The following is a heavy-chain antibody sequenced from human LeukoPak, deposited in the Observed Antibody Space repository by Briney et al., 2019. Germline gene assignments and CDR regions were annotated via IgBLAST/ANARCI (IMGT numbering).Heavy chain of an antibody. CDR1: GGSISSSSYY. J-gene: IGHJ6*03. D-gene: IGHD3-10*01. V-gene: IGHV4-39*01. CDR2: IYYSGST. Sequence: PSETLSLTCTVSGGSISSSSYYWGWIRQPPGKGLEWIGSIYYSGSTYYNPSLKSRVTISVDTSKNQFSLKLSSVTAADTAVYYCARQRGTMVRGVTTGAYYYYMDVWGKGTTVTISS. CDR3: ARQRGTMVRGVTTGAYYYYMDV.